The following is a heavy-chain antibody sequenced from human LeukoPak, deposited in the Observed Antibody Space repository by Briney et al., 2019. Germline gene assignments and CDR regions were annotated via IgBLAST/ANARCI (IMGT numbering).Heavy chain of an antibody. J-gene: IGHJ4*02. V-gene: IGHV1-18*01. Sequence: ASVKVSCKASGYTFTNYGISWVRQAPGQGLEWMGWISGYNGNTNYAQKFQGRVTMTSDTSISTAYMELSSLRSDDTAIYYCARAKVLVPDHWGQGTLVTVSS. CDR3: ARAKVLVPDH. CDR2: ISGYNGNT. CDR1: GYTFTNYG.